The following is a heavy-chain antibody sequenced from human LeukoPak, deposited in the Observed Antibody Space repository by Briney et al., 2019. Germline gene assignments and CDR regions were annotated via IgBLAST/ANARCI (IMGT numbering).Heavy chain of an antibody. V-gene: IGHV3-21*04. Sequence: GGSLRLSCAASGFTFSTYSMNWVRQAPGRGLEWVSSISSTSYYIYYADSVKGRFTISRDNSKNTLYLQMNSLRAEDTAIYYCAKDQSYGFDYWGQGTLVTVSS. CDR3: AKDQSYGFDY. J-gene: IGHJ4*02. D-gene: IGHD5-18*01. CDR2: ISSTSYYI. CDR1: GFTFSTYS.